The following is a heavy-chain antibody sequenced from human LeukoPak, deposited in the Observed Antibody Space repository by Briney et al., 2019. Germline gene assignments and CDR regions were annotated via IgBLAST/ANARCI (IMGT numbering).Heavy chain of an antibody. CDR3: ARGQVFSGSYPFDY. CDR1: GGSFSGYY. J-gene: IGHJ4*02. CDR2: INRSGST. D-gene: IGHD1-26*01. Sequence: SETLSLTCAVYGGSFSGYYWSWIRQPPGKGLEWIGEINRSGSTNYNPSLKSRVTISVDTSKNQSSLKLSSVTAADTAVYYCARGQVFSGSYPFDYWGQGTLVTVSS. V-gene: IGHV4-34*01.